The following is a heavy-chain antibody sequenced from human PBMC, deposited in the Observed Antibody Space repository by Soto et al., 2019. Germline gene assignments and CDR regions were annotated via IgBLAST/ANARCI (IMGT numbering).Heavy chain of an antibody. D-gene: IGHD3-10*01. Sequence: ASVKVSCKASGYTFTSYTLHWVRQAPGQRLEWMGWINTGNGNTKYSQKFQGRVTITRDTSASTAYMELSSLRSEDTAVYYCARGDTMVRGVIIDYFDYWGQGTLVTVS. CDR2: INTGNGNT. CDR1: GYTFTSYT. CDR3: ARGDTMVRGVIIDYFDY. J-gene: IGHJ4*02. V-gene: IGHV1-3*04.